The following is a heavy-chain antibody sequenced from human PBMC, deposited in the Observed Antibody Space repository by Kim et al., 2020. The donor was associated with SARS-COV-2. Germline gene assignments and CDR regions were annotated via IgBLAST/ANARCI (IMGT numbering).Heavy chain of an antibody. D-gene: IGHD3-9*01. Sequence: ASVKVSCKASGYSFISYYMHWVRQAPGQGVEWMGIINPRGGSTTYAQKFQGRVIMTRDTSTSIVYMELRSLLSEDTAVYYCTRGSEIMTGPPSDYWGQGTLVTVSS. V-gene: IGHV1-46*01. J-gene: IGHJ4*02. CDR1: GYSFISYY. CDR2: INPRGGST. CDR3: TRGSEIMTGPPSDY.